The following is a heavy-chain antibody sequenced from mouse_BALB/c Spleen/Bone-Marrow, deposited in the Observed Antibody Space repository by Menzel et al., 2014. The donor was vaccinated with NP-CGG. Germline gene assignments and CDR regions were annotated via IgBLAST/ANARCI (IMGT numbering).Heavy chain of an antibody. J-gene: IGHJ4*01. V-gene: IGHV1S56*01. CDR3: ARERRSRAMDY. CDR1: GYTFTSYY. Sequence: QVHVKQSGPELVMPGASVRISCKASGYTFTSYYIHWVKQRPGQGLEWIGWIYPGNVNTKYNEKFKGKATLTADKSSSTAYMQLSSLTSEDSAVYFCARERRSRAMDYWGQGTSVTVSS. CDR2: IYPGNVNT.